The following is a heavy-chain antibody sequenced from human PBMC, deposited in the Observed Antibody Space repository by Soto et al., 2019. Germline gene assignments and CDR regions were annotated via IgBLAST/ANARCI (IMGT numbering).Heavy chain of an antibody. J-gene: IGHJ5*02. D-gene: IGHD2-2*01. Sequence: TLSLTCTVSGDSISGGASFWSWIRQPPGKGLEWIANVYYSASSYYNPSLKSRLTISVDTTKNQFSLQLKSMTAADTAVYYCAKLSCTSSTCYFPGWFAPWGQGTLVTVSS. V-gene: IGHV4-31*03. CDR2: VYYSASS. CDR3: AKLSCTSSTCYFPGWFAP. CDR1: GDSISGGASF.